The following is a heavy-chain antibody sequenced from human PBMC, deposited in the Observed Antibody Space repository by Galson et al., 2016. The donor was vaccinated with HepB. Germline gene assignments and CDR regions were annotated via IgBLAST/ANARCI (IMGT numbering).Heavy chain of an antibody. Sequence: SLRLSCAASGFTFDDYAMHWVRQAPGKGLEWVSCISWNSGDIGYADSVKGRFTMTSDTSISTIYMELSRLTSDDTAVYFCAPDPRITMIEGGPWGQGTLVSVSS. D-gene: IGHD3-22*01. CDR3: APDPRITMIEGGP. CDR2: ISWNSGDI. V-gene: IGHV3-9*01. J-gene: IGHJ5*02. CDR1: GFTFDDYA.